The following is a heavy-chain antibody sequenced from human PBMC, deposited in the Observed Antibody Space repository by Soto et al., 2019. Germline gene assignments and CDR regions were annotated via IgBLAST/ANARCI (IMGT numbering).Heavy chain of an antibody. V-gene: IGHV3-23*01. Sequence: LRLSCAASGFTFSSYAMSWVRQAPGKGLEWVSTISGSGGGTYYADSMKGRFTISRDNSKNTLYLQMYSLRVEDTAVYYCARESDHWGQGTLVTSPQ. CDR3: ARESDH. J-gene: IGHJ4*02. CDR2: ISGSGGGT. CDR1: GFTFSSYA.